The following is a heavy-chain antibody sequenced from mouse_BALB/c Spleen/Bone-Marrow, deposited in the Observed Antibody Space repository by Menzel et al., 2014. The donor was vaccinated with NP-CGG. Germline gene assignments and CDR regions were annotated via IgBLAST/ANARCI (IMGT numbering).Heavy chain of an antibody. CDR2: IYPGSGST. V-gene: IGHV1S22*01. CDR1: GYTFTTYW. Sequence: LQQSGSELVRPGASVKLSCKASGYTFTTYWMHWVKQRPGQGLEWIGNIYPGSGSTNYDEKFKSKATLTVDTSSSTAYMQLSSLTSEDSAVYYCTTYYYGSPFDYWGQGTTLTVSS. D-gene: IGHD1-1*01. CDR3: TTYYYGSPFDY. J-gene: IGHJ2*01.